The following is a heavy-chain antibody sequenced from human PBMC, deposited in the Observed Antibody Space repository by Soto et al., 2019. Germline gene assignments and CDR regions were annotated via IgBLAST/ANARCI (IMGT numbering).Heavy chain of an antibody. CDR1: GFTFSNAW. D-gene: IGHD2-15*01. J-gene: IGHJ6*04. CDR3: TRPGRYCSSSSCSDYHRYGLDL. V-gene: IGHV3-15*01. Sequence: PGGSLRLSCSASGFTFSNAWMSWVRQAPGKGLEWVGRIKSKTDGGTTDYAAPVKGRFTISRDDSKNTLYLQMNSLKTEDTAVYFCTRPGRYCSSSSCSDYHRYGLDLWGKGTTVTVSS. CDR2: IKSKTDGGTT.